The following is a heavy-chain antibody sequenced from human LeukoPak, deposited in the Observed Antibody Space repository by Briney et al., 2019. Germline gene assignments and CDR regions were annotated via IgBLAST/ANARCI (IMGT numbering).Heavy chain of an antibody. D-gene: IGHD3-22*01. J-gene: IGHJ5*02. CDR3: AKDSYYYDSSGYPNWSDP. V-gene: IGHV3-23*01. Sequence: PGGSLRLSCAASGFTFSSYAMSWVRQAPGNGLEWVSAISGSGGSTYYADSVKGRFTISRDNSKNTLYLQMNSLRAEDTAVYYCAKDSYYYDSSGYPNWSDPWGQGTLVTVSS. CDR1: GFTFSSYA. CDR2: ISGSGGST.